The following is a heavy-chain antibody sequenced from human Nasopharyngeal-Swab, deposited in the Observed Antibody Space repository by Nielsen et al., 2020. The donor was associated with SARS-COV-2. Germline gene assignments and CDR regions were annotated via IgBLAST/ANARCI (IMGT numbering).Heavy chain of an antibody. Sequence: SETLSLTCVVSGASISNRNNYRGWIRQSPGKGLEWIGTVFSSGSTYNPSLKSRVTMSVDTSKNQFSLKLTSVTAADTAVYYCARDESGDYLGLPFDHWGRGTLVTVSS. V-gene: IGHV4-39*07. D-gene: IGHD4-17*01. CDR1: GASISNRNNY. CDR3: ARDESGDYLGLPFDH. J-gene: IGHJ4*02. CDR2: VFSSGST.